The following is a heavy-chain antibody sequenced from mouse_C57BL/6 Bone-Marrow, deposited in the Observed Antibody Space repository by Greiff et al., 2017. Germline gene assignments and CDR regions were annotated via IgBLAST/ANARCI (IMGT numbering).Heavy chain of an antibody. J-gene: IGHJ4*01. D-gene: IGHD2-3*01. V-gene: IGHV5-15*01. Sequence: EVQGVESGGGLVQPGGSLKLSCAASGFTFSDYGMAWVRQAPRKGLEWVAFISNLAYSIYYADTVTGRFTISKENAKTTLYLELSSLRSEDTAMYYCARWLLGAMDYWGQGTSVTVTS. CDR3: ARWLLGAMDY. CDR2: ISNLAYSI. CDR1: GFTFSDYG.